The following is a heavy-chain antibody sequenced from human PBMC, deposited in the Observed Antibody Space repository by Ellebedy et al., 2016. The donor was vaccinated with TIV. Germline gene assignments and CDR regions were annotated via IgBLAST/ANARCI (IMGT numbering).Heavy chain of an antibody. V-gene: IGHV3-23*01. Sequence: GESLKISCAASGLTFSSHAMRWVRQAPGKGLEWVSSITERGGNKYYADSVKGRFTISKDIAKSTLFLKMNSLRAEDTAVYYCVRDRGSPETFDLWGRGTMVIVSS. J-gene: IGHJ3*01. D-gene: IGHD1-26*01. CDR3: VRDRGSPETFDL. CDR2: ITERGGNK. CDR1: GLTFSSHA.